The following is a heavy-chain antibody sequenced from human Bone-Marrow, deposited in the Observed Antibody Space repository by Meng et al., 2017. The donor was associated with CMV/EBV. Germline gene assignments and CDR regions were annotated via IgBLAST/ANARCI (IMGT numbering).Heavy chain of an antibody. CDR2: ISGSGGST. V-gene: IGHV3-23*01. Sequence: GESLKISCAASGFTFSSYAMSWVRQAPGKGLEWVSAISGSGGSTYYADSVKGRFTISRDNYKNTLYLQMNSLRAEDTAVYYCAKDPLRRITIFGVAMRGYYCDYWGQGTLVTVSS. CDR1: GFTFSSYA. D-gene: IGHD3-3*01. J-gene: IGHJ4*02. CDR3: AKDPLRRITIFGVAMRGYYCDY.